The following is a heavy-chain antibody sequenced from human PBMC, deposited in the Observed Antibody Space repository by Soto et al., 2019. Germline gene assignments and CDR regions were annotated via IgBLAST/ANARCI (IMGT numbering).Heavy chain of an antibody. V-gene: IGHV4-59*01. CDR2: MYNTGST. CDR3: ARGAAGQPGVGYYYYGMDV. Sequence: SETLSLTCTVSGGSISSYYWSWIRQPPGKGLEWIGYMYNTGSTIYNPSLKSRVTISVDTSKNQFSLKLNSVTAADTAVYYCARGAAGQPGVGYYYYGMDVWGQGTTVTVSS. D-gene: IGHD6-13*01. J-gene: IGHJ6*02. CDR1: GGSISSYY.